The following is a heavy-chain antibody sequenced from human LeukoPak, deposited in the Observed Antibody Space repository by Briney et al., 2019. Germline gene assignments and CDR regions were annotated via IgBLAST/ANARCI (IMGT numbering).Heavy chain of an antibody. CDR1: GGSISSSSYY. V-gene: IGHV4-39*01. Sequence: SETLSLTCTVSGGSISSSSYYWGWIRQPPGKGLEWIGSIYYSGSTYYNPSLKSRVTISVDTSKNQFSLKLSSVTAADTAVYYCARIAAAGGPHFDYWGQGTLVTVSS. J-gene: IGHJ4*02. CDR2: IYYSGST. D-gene: IGHD6-13*01. CDR3: ARIAAAGGPHFDY.